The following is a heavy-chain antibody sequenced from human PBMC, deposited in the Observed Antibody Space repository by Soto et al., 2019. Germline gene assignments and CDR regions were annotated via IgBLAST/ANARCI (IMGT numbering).Heavy chain of an antibody. V-gene: IGHV1-2*02. Sequence: WASVKVSCKASGYTFTVYYMHWVRQAPGQGLEWMGWINPKSGGTMYPQKFQGRVTMTWDTSISTAYMALTRLRSDDTAVYYCARDMEKGGGSEGFDYWGQGNLVTVSS. D-gene: IGHD1-26*01. CDR3: ARDMEKGGGSEGFDY. CDR2: INPKSGGT. J-gene: IGHJ4*02. CDR1: GYTFTVYY.